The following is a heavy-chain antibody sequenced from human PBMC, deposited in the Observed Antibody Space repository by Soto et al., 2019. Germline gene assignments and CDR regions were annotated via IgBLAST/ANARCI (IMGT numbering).Heavy chain of an antibody. CDR2: IFSNDEK. CDR1: GFSLSNAGLG. J-gene: IGHJ5*02. CDR3: ASTYSTSWYWFDP. V-gene: IGHV2-26*04. Sequence: QVTVKESGPVLVKPTETLTLTCTVSGFSLSNAGLGVSWIRQPPGKALEWLAHIFSNDEKSYSTSLKSRLTISKDNSKSQVVLSMTNMDPVATATYYCASTYSTSWYWFDPWGQGTLVTVSS. D-gene: IGHD6-13*01.